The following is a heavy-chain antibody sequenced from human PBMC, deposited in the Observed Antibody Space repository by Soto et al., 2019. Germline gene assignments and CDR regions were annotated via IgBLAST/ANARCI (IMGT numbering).Heavy chain of an antibody. D-gene: IGHD6-19*01. CDR1: GYSFTSYG. Sequence: QVQLVQSGAEVKKPGASVKVSCKASGYSFTSYGISWVRQAPGQGLEWMGWISAYNGNTNYAQKLQGRVTMTTDSSTSTAYMELRSLRSDDTAVYYCARSPLTAVAQWRCDYWGQGTLVTVSS. CDR2: ISAYNGNT. J-gene: IGHJ4*02. CDR3: ARSPLTAVAQWRCDY. V-gene: IGHV1-18*01.